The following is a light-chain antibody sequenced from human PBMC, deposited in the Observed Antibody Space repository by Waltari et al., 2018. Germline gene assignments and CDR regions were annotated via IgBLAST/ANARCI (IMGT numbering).Light chain of an antibody. CDR2: WAS. CDR3: QQYYSTPLT. CDR1: QSVLYSSNNKNY. V-gene: IGKV4-1*01. Sequence: DIVMTQSPDSLAVSLGERATINCKSSQSVLYSSNNKNYLVWYQQKPGQPPKLLIYWASARASGVPDRFRGSGSGTDFTLTISSLQAEDVAVYYCQQYYSTPLTFGQGTKVEIK. J-gene: IGKJ1*01.